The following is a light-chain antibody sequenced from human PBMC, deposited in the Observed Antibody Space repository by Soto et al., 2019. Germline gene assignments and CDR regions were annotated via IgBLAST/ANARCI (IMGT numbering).Light chain of an antibody. CDR3: QQYNSYLT. J-gene: IGKJ4*01. CDR2: DAS. CDR1: QSISSW. Sequence: DIQMTQSPSTLSASVGDRVTITCRASQSISSWLAWYQQKPGKAPKLLIYDASSLESGVPSRFRGSGSGTEFTLTISSLQPDDFATYDCQQYNSYLTFGGGTKVEIK. V-gene: IGKV1-5*01.